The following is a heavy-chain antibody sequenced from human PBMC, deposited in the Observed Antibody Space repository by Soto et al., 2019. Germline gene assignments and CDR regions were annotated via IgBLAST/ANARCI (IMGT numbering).Heavy chain of an antibody. CDR3: AGLTLLWFGELLTGVDY. CDR1: GYTFTSYG. CDR2: ISAYNGNT. J-gene: IGHJ4*02. D-gene: IGHD3-10*01. Sequence: QVQLVQSGAEVKKPGASVKVSCKASGYTFTSYGISWVRQAPGQGLEWMGWISAYNGNTNYAQKLQGRVTMTTDTSTSTADMELRSLRSDDTAVYYCAGLTLLWFGELLTGVDYWGQGTLVTVSS. V-gene: IGHV1-18*01.